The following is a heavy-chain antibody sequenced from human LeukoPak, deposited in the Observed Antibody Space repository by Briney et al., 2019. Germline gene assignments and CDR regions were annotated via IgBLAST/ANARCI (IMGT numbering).Heavy chain of an antibody. Sequence: GGSLRLSCAASGFTFSSYWMHWVRQAPGKGLVWVSRINSDGSSTSYADSVKGRFTISRDNAKNTLYLQMNSLRAEDTAVYYCARDSNYYGSGSYLDYWGQGTLVTVSS. D-gene: IGHD3-10*01. CDR3: ARDSNYYGSGSYLDY. CDR2: INSDGSST. V-gene: IGHV3-74*01. CDR1: GFTFSSYW. J-gene: IGHJ4*02.